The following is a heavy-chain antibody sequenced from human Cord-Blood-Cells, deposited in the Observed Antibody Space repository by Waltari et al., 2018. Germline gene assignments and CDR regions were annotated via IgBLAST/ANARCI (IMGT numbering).Heavy chain of an antibody. CDR3: ARRTYYDFWSGYYSRAFDI. D-gene: IGHD3-3*01. CDR2: INHSGST. V-gene: IGHV4-34*01. CDR1: GGSFSGYY. Sequence: QVQLQQWGAGLLKPSETLSLTCAVYGGSFSGYYWSWIRQPPGKGLEWIGEINHSGSTNYNPSLKGRVTISVDTSKNQFSLKLSSVTAADTAVYYCARRTYYDFWSGYYSRAFDIWGQGTMVTVSS. J-gene: IGHJ3*02.